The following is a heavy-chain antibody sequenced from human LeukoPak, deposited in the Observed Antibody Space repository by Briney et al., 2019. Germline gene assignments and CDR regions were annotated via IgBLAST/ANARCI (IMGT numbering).Heavy chain of an antibody. V-gene: IGHV3-48*03. D-gene: IGHD6-13*01. CDR2: ISSSGSTI. CDR1: GFTCSSYE. CDR3: ARGGAAAGIGYYYYGMDV. J-gene: IGHJ6*04. Sequence: GGSLRFSCAASGFTCSSYEMNVLREAPGKGLECVSYISSSGSTIYYADSVKGRFTISRDNAKNSLYLQMNSLRAEDTAVYYCARGGAAAGIGYYYYGMDVWGKGTTVTVSS.